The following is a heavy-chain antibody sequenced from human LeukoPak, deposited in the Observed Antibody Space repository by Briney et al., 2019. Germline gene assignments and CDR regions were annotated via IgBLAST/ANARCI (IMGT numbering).Heavy chain of an antibody. J-gene: IGHJ4*02. CDR2: ISYDGSNK. Sequence: PGRSLRLSCAASGFTFSSYGMHWVRQAPGRGLEWVAVISYDGSNKYYADSVKGRFTIFRDNSKNTLYLQMNSLRAEGTAVYYCAKDRWYTAMGLFDYWGRGTLVTVSS. CDR1: GFTFSSYG. D-gene: IGHD5-18*01. CDR3: AKDRWYTAMGLFDY. V-gene: IGHV3-30*18.